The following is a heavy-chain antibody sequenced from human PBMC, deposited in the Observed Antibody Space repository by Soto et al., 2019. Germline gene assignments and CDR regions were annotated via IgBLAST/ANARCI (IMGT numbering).Heavy chain of an antibody. CDR1: GYTCTSYA. CDR3: EREAPPEDY. V-gene: IGHV1-18*01. J-gene: IGHJ4*02. Sequence: DSVKVSCKASGYTCTSYAISWVRQAPGQGLEWMGWISAYNGNTNYAQKLQGRVTMTTDTSTSTSYMELRSLRSDDTAVYFCEREAPPEDYWGQGTLVTVSS. CDR2: ISAYNGNT.